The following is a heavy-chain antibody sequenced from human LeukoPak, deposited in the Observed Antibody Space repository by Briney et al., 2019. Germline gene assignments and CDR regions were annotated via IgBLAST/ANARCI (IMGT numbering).Heavy chain of an antibody. D-gene: IGHD3-3*01. V-gene: IGHV4-59*08. Sequence: SETLSLTCTVSGGSISSYYWSWIRQPPGKGLEWIGYIYYGGSTNYNPSLKSRVTISVDTSKNQFSLKLSSVTAADTAVYYCARVLNYDFWSGYRGWFDPWGQGTLVTVSS. CDR2: IYYGGST. CDR1: GGSISSYY. CDR3: ARVLNYDFWSGYRGWFDP. J-gene: IGHJ5*02.